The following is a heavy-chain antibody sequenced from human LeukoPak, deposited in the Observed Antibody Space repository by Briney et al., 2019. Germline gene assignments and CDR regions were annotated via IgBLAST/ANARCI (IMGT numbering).Heavy chain of an antibody. CDR2: IYYSGST. CDR1: GGSISSYY. V-gene: IGHV4-59*01. J-gene: IGHJ4*02. CDR3: ARSEVGGDIPFGG. Sequence: PSETLSLTCTVSGGSISSYYWSWIRQPPGKGLEWIGHIYYSGSTDYNPSLKSRLTMSVDTSKNQFSLKLSAVTAADTAMYYCARSEVGGDIPFGGWGQGTLVTVSS. D-gene: IGHD2-21*02.